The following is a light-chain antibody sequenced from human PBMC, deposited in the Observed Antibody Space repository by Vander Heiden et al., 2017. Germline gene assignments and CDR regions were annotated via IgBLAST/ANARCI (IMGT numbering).Light chain of an antibody. V-gene: IGKV1-39*01. J-gene: IGKJ4*01. CDR2: AGA. CDR3: QQSYSTPLV. CDR1: QNIDGF. Sequence: DTQITQSPSSLSASVGDRVTISCRASQNIDGFVNWYQQKPGKAPKLLIFAGASLQTGVPSRFSGRASGTHFTLTISGLQPDDFASYYCQQSYSTPLVFGGGTKVEVK.